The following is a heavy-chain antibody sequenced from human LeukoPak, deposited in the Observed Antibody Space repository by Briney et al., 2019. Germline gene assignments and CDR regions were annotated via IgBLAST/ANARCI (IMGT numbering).Heavy chain of an antibody. CDR3: ASDLTKRAFDY. CDR2: INPNSGGT. D-gene: IGHD4/OR15-4a*01. Sequence: ASVKVSCKASGYTFTGYYMHWVRQAPGRGLEWMGRINPNSGGTNYAQKFQGRVTVTRDTSISTAYMELSRLRSDDTAVYYCASDLTKRAFDYWGQGTLVTVSS. V-gene: IGHV1-2*06. CDR1: GYTFTGYY. J-gene: IGHJ4*02.